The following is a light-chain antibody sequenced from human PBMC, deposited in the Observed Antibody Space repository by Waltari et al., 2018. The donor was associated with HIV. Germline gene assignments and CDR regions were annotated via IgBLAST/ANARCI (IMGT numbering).Light chain of an antibody. J-gene: IGKJ3*01. CDR2: GAS. Sequence: EIVMTQSPDTLSVSPGERATLSCRASQSVSSNLAWYQQKPGQAPRLLMYGASTRATGIPARFSGSGSGTEFTLTISGLQSEDFAVYYCQQYYSTPEFGPGTKVEI. V-gene: IGKV3-15*01. CDR3: QQYYSTPE. CDR1: QSVSSN.